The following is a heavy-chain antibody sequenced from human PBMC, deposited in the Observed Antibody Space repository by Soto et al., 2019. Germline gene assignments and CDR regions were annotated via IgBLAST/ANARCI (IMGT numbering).Heavy chain of an antibody. D-gene: IGHD3-22*01. Sequence: ASVKVSCKASGYTFTGYYMHWVRQAPGQGLEWMGWINPNSGGTNYAQKFQGYVTMTRDTSISTAYMELSRLRSDDTAVYYCAREEDSSGFHFDYWGQGTLVTVSS. CDR1: GYTFTGYY. V-gene: IGHV1-2*04. J-gene: IGHJ4*02. CDR3: AREEDSSGFHFDY. CDR2: INPNSGGT.